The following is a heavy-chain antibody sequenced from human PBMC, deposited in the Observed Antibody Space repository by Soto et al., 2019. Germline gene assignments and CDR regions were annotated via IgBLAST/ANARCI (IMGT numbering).Heavy chain of an antibody. CDR3: VSEGPENTFDY. V-gene: IGHV3-64*02. Sequence: XGSPRFPWPASRVAFGRCSLHLVRQAPGKGLQSISAISSNGCSTDYADSVKGRFTISRDNSKDTLYLQMGRLRAEDMAVYYCVSEGPENTFDYWGQGTLVTFSS. CDR2: ISSNGCST. J-gene: IGHJ4*02. CDR1: RVAFGRCS.